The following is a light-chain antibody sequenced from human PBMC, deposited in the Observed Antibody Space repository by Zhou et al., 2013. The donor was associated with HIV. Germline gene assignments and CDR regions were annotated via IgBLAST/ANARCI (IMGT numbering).Light chain of an antibody. J-gene: IGKJ2*01. CDR3: MQGSQRPPT. CDR1: HSLVYNDGNTY. CDR2: KVS. V-gene: IGKV2-30*01. Sequence: VVMTQSPLSLSVPLGQPASMSCASSHSLVYNDGNTYLNWYHQRPGQSPRRLMFKVSNRDSGVPERFSAGGSGSNFTLQIARVESEDVGTYYCMQGSQRPPTFGPGTTL.